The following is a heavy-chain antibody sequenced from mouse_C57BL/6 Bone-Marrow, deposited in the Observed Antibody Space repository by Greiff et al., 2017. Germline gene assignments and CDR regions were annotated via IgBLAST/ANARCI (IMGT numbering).Heavy chain of an antibody. CDR2: IDPEDGDT. V-gene: IGHV14-1*01. D-gene: IGHD2-5*01. Sequence: VQLQQSGAELVRPGASVKLSCTASGFNIKDYYMHWVQQRPEQGLEWIGRIDPEDGDTESAPTLQGTATMTADTSSNTAYLQLSSLTSEDTAVYYWITGGYSNYVLYWYFDVWGTGTTVTVSS. CDR1: GFNIKDYY. CDR3: ITGGYSNYVLYWYFDV. J-gene: IGHJ1*03.